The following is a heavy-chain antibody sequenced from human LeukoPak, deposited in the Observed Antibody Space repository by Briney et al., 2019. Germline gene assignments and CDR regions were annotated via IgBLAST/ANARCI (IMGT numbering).Heavy chain of an antibody. D-gene: IGHD3-3*01. J-gene: IGHJ4*02. Sequence: PGGSLRLSCAASGFTFSNYNMNWVRQAPGKGLEWVSSIIISSSYIYYADSVKGRFTISRDNAKNSLYLQMNSLRAEDTAVYYCARGSGITIFGVVSLYDYWGQGTLVTVSS. CDR2: IIISSSYI. CDR3: ARGSGITIFGVVSLYDY. CDR1: GFTFSNYN. V-gene: IGHV3-21*01.